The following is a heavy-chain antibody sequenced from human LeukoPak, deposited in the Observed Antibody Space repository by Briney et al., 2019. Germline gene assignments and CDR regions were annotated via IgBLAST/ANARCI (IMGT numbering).Heavy chain of an antibody. CDR1: GYTLTELS. Sequence: ASVKVSCKVSGYTLTELSMHWVRQAPGKGLEWMGGFDPEDGETIYAQKFQGRVTMTRDTSTSTVYMELSSLRSEDTAVYYCARGALLRFLDGPRYWGQGTLVTVSS. CDR3: ARGALLRFLDGPRY. D-gene: IGHD3-3*01. V-gene: IGHV1-24*01. J-gene: IGHJ4*02. CDR2: FDPEDGET.